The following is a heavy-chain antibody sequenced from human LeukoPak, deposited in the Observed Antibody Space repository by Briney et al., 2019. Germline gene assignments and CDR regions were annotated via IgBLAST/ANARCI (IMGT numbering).Heavy chain of an antibody. D-gene: IGHD2-15*01. J-gene: IGHJ4*02. V-gene: IGHV3-7*01. CDR3: ARDLGEYCSGGSCSLFDS. Sequence: GGSLRLSCAASGFTFSSSAMSWVRQAPGKGLEWVANIKQDGSEKYYVDSVKGRFTISRDNAKNSLYLQMNSLRAEDTAVYYCARDLGEYCSGGSCSLFDSWGQGTLVNVYS. CDR2: IKQDGSEK. CDR1: GFTFSSSA.